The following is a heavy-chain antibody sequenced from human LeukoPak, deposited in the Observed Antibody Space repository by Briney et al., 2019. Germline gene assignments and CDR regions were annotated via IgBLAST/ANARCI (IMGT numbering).Heavy chain of an antibody. CDR1: GSTFTSYY. Sequence: GPSVKVSCKASGSTFTSYYMHWVRPAPGQGLEWMGIINPSGGSTSYAQKFQGRVTMTRDTSTSTVYMELSSLRSEDTAVYYCARDSSPAMVNWNFDYWGQGTLVTVSS. CDR3: ARDSSPAMVNWNFDY. V-gene: IGHV1-46*01. D-gene: IGHD5-18*01. CDR2: INPSGGST. J-gene: IGHJ4*02.